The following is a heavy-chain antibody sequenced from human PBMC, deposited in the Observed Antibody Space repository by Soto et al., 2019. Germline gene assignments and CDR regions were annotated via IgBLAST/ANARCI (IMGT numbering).Heavy chain of an antibody. Sequence: ASVKVSCKASGYTFTGYYMHWVRQAPGQGLEWMGWINPNSGGTNYAQKFQGWVTMTRDTSISTAYMELSRLRPDDTAVYYCARDRKSIRVVPAANIYYYGMNVWGQGTTVTVSS. D-gene: IGHD2-2*01. CDR2: INPNSGGT. CDR3: ARDRKSIRVVPAANIYYYGMNV. V-gene: IGHV1-2*04. CDR1: GYTFTGYY. J-gene: IGHJ6*02.